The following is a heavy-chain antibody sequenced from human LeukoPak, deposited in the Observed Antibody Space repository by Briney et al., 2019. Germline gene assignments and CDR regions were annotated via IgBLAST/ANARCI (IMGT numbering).Heavy chain of an antibody. D-gene: IGHD6-19*01. J-gene: IGHJ4*02. CDR1: GFTFSAYG. Sequence: GGSLRLSCAASGFTFSAYGMNWVRQAPGKGLEWVSSISGGPDSAYYADSVKGRFTISRDNSKNTLFLQMNSLRAEDTAVYYCAKGVLWGSDWYLDYWGQGTLVTVSS. V-gene: IGHV3-23*01. CDR2: ISGGPDSA. CDR3: AKGVLWGSDWYLDY.